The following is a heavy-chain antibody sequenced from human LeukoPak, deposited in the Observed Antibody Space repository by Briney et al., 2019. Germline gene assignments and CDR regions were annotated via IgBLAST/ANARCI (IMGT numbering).Heavy chain of an antibody. CDR1: GFTFSSYA. V-gene: IGHV3-23*01. CDR3: SKDGAATIYYFDY. CDR2: ISGTGDTT. D-gene: IGHD5-12*01. J-gene: IGHJ4*02. Sequence: GGSLRLSCAASGFTFSSYAMSWVRQPPGKGREWVSAISGTGDTTYYADSVKGRFTISRDNSKNTLSLQMTSLRAEDTAVYYCSKDGAATIYYFDYWGQGTLVTVSS.